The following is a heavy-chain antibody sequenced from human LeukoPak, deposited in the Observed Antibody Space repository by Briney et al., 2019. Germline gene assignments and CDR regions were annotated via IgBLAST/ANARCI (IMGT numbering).Heavy chain of an antibody. CDR1: GYTFTGYY. J-gene: IGHJ4*02. CDR3: AREGTYGDYTYYFDY. CDR2: INPNSGGT. V-gene: IGHV1-2*02. D-gene: IGHD4-17*01. Sequence: ASVKVSCKASGYTFTGYYMHWVRQAPGQGLEWMGWINPNSGGTNYAQKFQGRVTMTRDTSISTAYMELSRLRSDDTAVYYCAREGTYGDYTYYFDYWGQGTLVTVSS.